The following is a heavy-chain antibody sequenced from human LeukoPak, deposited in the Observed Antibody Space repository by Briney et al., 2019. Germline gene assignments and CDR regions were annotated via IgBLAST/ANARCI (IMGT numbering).Heavy chain of an antibody. CDR2: IHYTGST. Sequence: SETLSLTCTVSGGYISSYYWSWIRQSPGKGLECIGYIHYTGSTNYNPSLKSRVTISVETSKNQFSLKLKSVTAADTAVYYCARGGYYGSGNDFRFDPWGQGTLVTVSS. CDR3: ARGGYYGSGNDFRFDP. CDR1: GGYISSYY. J-gene: IGHJ5*02. D-gene: IGHD3-10*01. V-gene: IGHV4-59*01.